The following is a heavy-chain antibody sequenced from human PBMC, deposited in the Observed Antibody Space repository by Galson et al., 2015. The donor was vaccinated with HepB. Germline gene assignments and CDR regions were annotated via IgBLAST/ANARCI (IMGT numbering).Heavy chain of an antibody. CDR2: IWYDGSNK. Sequence: SLRLSCAASGFTFSSYGMHWVRQAPGKGLEWVAVIWYDGSNKYYADSVKGRFTISRDNSKNTLYLQMNSLRAEDTAVYYCARDYRGYCSSTSCYQGSGYWGQGTLVTVSS. CDR1: GFTFSSYG. J-gene: IGHJ4*02. D-gene: IGHD2-2*01. V-gene: IGHV3-33*01. CDR3: ARDYRGYCSSTSCYQGSGY.